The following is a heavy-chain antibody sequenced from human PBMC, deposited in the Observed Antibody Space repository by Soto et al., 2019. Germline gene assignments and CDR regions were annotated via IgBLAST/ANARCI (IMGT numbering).Heavy chain of an antibody. CDR1: GYSFTSYW. J-gene: IGHJ1*01. CDR2: IDPSDSYT. D-gene: IGHD3-22*01. CDR3: ATHPMYYDSSGYNPAEYFQH. V-gene: IGHV5-10-1*01. Sequence: PGESLKISCKGSGYSFTSYWISWVRQMPGKGLEWMGRIDPSDSYTNYSPSFQGHVTISADKSISTAYLQWSSLKASDTAMYYCATHPMYYDSSGYNPAEYFQHWGQGTLVTVSS.